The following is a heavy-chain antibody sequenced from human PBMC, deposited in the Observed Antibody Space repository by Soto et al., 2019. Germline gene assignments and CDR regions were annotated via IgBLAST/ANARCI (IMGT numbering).Heavy chain of an antibody. Sequence: QITLKESGPTLVKPTQPLTLTCTFSGFSLSNSGVGVGWIRQPPGKAMEWLALIYWDDAKRYSPSPQRRLTSTNDTSKNQVVLTMTNMYPVDTATYYCAKSTDYGSGSYEGIDYWGQGTLFTVSS. J-gene: IGHJ4*02. CDR2: IYWDDAK. CDR3: AKSTDYGSGSYEGIDY. D-gene: IGHD3-10*01. CDR1: GFSLSNSGVG. V-gene: IGHV2-5*02.